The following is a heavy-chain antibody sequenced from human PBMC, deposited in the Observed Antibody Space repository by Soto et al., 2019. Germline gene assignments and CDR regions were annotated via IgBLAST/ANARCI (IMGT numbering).Heavy chain of an antibody. V-gene: IGHV3-33*01. CDR3: ARDFSHYYYYYGMDV. J-gene: IGHJ6*02. Sequence: PGGSLRLSCAASGVSFSSYGMHWVRQAPGKGLEWVAVIWYDGSNKYYADSVKGRFTISRDNSKNTLYLQMNSLRAEDTAVYYCARDFSHYYYYYGMDVWGQGTTVTVSS. D-gene: IGHD3-3*01. CDR1: GVSFSSYG. CDR2: IWYDGSNK.